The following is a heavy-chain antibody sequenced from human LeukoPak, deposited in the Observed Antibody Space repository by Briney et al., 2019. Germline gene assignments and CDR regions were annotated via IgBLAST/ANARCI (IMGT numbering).Heavy chain of an antibody. CDR3: ARDKAHSYGYYFDP. V-gene: IGHV4-4*08. CDR1: GDAIITYY. Sequence: SETLSLTCTVSGDAIITYYWNWIRQTPGKGLEWVGHIANGRTDYNPSLKSRAIISVDTSKNQISLRLTSVTAADTAVYYCARDKAHSYGYYFDPWGRGTQVLVSS. J-gene: IGHJ4*02. CDR2: IANGRT. D-gene: IGHD4-17*01.